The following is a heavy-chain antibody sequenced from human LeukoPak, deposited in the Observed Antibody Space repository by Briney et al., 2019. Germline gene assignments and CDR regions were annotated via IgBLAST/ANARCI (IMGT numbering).Heavy chain of an antibody. CDR2: MNPNSGNT. CDR3: ARGSSYSSSWYVDY. D-gene: IGHD6-13*01. V-gene: IGHV1-8*02. Sequence: ASVKVSCKASGYTFTSYGISWVRQATGQGLEWMGWMNPNSGNTGYAQKFQGRVTMTRNTSISTAYMELSSLRSEDTAVYYCARGSSYSSSWYVDYWGQGTLVTVSS. CDR1: GYTFTSYG. J-gene: IGHJ4*02.